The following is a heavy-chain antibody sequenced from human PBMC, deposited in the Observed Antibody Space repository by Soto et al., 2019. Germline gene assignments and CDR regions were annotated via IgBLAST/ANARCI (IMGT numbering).Heavy chain of an antibody. Sequence: PGGSLRPSCAASGFTFSSYAMSWVRQAPGKVLEWVSAISGSGGSTYYADSVKGRFTISRDNSKNTLYLQMNSLRAEDTAVYYCAKGGADPHSRAGTQIGFDYWGQGTLVTVSS. J-gene: IGHJ4*02. CDR2: ISGSGGST. CDR1: GFTFSSYA. D-gene: IGHD1-7*01. CDR3: AKGGADPHSRAGTQIGFDY. V-gene: IGHV3-23*01.